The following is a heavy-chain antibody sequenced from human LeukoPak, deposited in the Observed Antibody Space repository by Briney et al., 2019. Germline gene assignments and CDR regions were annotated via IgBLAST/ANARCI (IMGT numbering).Heavy chain of an antibody. J-gene: IGHJ4*02. CDR1: GFTFARHA. CDR2: ISSSSSYI. Sequence: GGSLRLSCAASGFTFARHAMSWVRQAPGKGLEWVSSISSSSSYIYYADSVKGRFTISRDNAKNSLYLQMNSLRAEDTAVYYCARDLRYGSGNRGFDCWGQGTLVTVSS. V-gene: IGHV3-21*01. CDR3: ARDLRYGSGNRGFDC. D-gene: IGHD3-10*01.